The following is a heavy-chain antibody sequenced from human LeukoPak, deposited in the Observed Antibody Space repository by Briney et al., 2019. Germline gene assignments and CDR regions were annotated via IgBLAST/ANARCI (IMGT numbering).Heavy chain of an antibody. V-gene: IGHV3-33*06. CDR3: AKAGGKKLVVTHFDY. J-gene: IGHJ4*02. CDR1: GFTFSSYG. D-gene: IGHD3-22*01. Sequence: GGSLRLSCAASGFTFSSYGMHWVRQAPGKGLDGVAVIWYDGSNKYYADSVKGRFTISRDNSKNTLYLQMNSLRAEDTAVYYCAKAGGKKLVVTHFDYWGQGTLVTVSS. CDR2: IWYDGSNK.